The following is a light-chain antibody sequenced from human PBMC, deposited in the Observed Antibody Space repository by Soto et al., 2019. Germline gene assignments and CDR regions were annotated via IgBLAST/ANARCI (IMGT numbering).Light chain of an antibody. CDR2: TAS. CDR1: QSINSW. J-gene: IGKJ5*01. Sequence: DIQVTQSPSTLSASVGDRVTITFRASQSINSWLAWYQVKPGKAPNLLIHTASTLQSGVPSRFSGSGSGTEFTLTISSLQPEDFATYYCQKRNSYPINFGQGTRLEIK. CDR3: QKRNSYPIN. V-gene: IGKV1-9*01.